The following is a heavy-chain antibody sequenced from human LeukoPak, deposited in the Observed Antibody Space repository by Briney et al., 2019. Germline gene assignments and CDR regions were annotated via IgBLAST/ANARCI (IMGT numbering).Heavy chain of an antibody. Sequence: GCSVNLSCKPSGRSFSSYAISWVRQAPGHGIEWIGGVIPILGAANYAQKFQGRVTSTADESTSTAYMELRSLRSDDTAVYYCARESYYYGSGSYDDFDYWGQGTLVTVSS. CDR3: ARESYYYGSGSYDDFDY. D-gene: IGHD3-10*01. CDR2: VIPILGAA. J-gene: IGHJ4*02. CDR1: GRSFSSYA. V-gene: IGHV1-69*13.